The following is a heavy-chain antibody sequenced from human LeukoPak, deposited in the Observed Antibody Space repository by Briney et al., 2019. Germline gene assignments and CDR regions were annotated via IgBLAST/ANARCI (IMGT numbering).Heavy chain of an antibody. J-gene: IGHJ6*02. D-gene: IGHD2-2*02. V-gene: IGHV1-8*01. CDR3: ARDYCSSTSCYTGTGDYYYGMDV. Sequence: GASVKVSCKASGYTFTGYDINWVRQATGQGLEWMGWMNPNSGNTGYAQKFQGRVTMTRNTSISTAYMELSSLRSEDTAVYYCARDYCSSTSCYTGTGDYYYGMDVWGQGTTVTVSS. CDR1: GYTFTGYD. CDR2: MNPNSGNT.